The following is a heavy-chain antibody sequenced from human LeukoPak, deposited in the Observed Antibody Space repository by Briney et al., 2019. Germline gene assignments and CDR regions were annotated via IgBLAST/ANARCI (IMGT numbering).Heavy chain of an antibody. Sequence: GESLKISCKGSGYSFTSYWIGWVRQMPGKGLEWMGIIYPGDSDTRYSPSFQGQVTISADKSISTAYLQWSSLKASDTAMYYCARQAAYYYDSSGYYYDYWGQGTLATVSS. CDR3: ARQAAYYYDSSGYYYDY. CDR2: IYPGDSDT. D-gene: IGHD3-22*01. CDR1: GYSFTSYW. J-gene: IGHJ4*02. V-gene: IGHV5-51*01.